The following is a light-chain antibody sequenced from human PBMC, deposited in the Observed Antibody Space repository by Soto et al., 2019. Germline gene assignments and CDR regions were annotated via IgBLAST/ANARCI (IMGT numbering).Light chain of an antibody. CDR1: QSLVHSDGNTY. CDR2: KTF. CDR3: MQAIQFPCT. J-gene: IGKJ1*01. Sequence: DIVMTQTPLSSPVSLGQPASISCRSSQSLVHSDGNTYLSWLQQRPGQTPRLLIFKTFNRFSGVPDRYSGRGTGTDFTLKIVRVDAEDVGVYYCMQAIQFPCTFGQGTKVVI. V-gene: IGKV2-24*01.